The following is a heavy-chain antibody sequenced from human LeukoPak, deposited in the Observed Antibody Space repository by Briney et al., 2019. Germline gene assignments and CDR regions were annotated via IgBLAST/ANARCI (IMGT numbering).Heavy chain of an antibody. CDR3: ARPGIVVEYFDY. J-gene: IGHJ4*02. CDR1: GFTFSSYS. V-gene: IGHV3-21*01. Sequence: GGSLRLSCAASGFTFSSYSMNWVRQAPGKGLEWVSSISSSSSYIYYADSVEGRFTISRDNAKNSLYLQMNSLRAEDTAVYYCARPGIVVEYFDYWGQGTLVTVSS. D-gene: IGHD3-22*01. CDR2: ISSSSSYI.